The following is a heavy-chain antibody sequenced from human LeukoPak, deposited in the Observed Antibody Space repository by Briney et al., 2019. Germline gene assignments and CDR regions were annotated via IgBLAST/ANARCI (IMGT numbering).Heavy chain of an antibody. CDR1: GGSISSSNW. CDR2: IYHSGST. CDR3: ARSMTTLVGGRGEDY. J-gene: IGHJ4*02. V-gene: IGHV4-4*02. D-gene: IGHD4-11*01. Sequence: ASETLSLTCAVSGGSISSSNWWSWVRQPPGKGLEWIGEIYHSGSTNYNPSLKSRVTISVDKSKNQFSLKLSSVTAADTAVYYCARSMTTLVGGRGEDYWGQGTLVTVSS.